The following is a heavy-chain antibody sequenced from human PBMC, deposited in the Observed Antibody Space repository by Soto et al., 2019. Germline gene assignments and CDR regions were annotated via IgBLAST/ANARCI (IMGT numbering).Heavy chain of an antibody. CDR3: ATIAVPPAFDI. D-gene: IGHD6-19*01. Sequence: GGSLRLAFASSGFIFSSYGMNWVRQAPGKGLEWVAVMSFYLSIKYYADYVKGRFTISRDNYKNTLYLQMNSLRAEDTAVYYCATIAVPPAFDIWGQGTMVTVSS. V-gene: IGHV3-30*03. CDR1: GFIFSSYG. CDR2: MSFYLSIK. J-gene: IGHJ3*02.